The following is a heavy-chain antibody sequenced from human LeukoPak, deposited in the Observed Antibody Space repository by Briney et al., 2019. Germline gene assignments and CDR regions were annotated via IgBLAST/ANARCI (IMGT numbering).Heavy chain of an antibody. D-gene: IGHD3-9*01. J-gene: IGHJ4*02. CDR1: GYTFTSYE. V-gene: IGHV1-46*01. CDR3: ARGSRPVYNLLTGKRYFDY. CDR2: INPSVGNS. Sequence: RASVTVSCKASGYTFTSYEINWVQQAPGQGLEWMGIINPSVGNSTYAQKFRGRLTMTRDMSTSTVYIDLSTLRSDDTAVYYRARGSRPVYNLLTGKRYFDYWGQGTLLTVSS.